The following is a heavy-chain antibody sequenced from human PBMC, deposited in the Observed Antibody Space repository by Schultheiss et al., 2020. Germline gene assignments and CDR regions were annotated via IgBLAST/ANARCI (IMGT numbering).Heavy chain of an antibody. D-gene: IGHD3-16*01. CDR1: GGSISSYY. CDR3: ARSYYDYVWGSSAPDY. CDR2: IYYSGST. J-gene: IGHJ4*02. Sequence: SATLSLTCTVSGGSISSYYWSWIRQPPGKGLEWIGYIYYSGSTYYNPSLKSRVTISVDTSKNQFSLKLSSVTAADTAVYYCARSYYDYVWGSSAPDYWGQGTLVTVSS. V-gene: IGHV4-59*12.